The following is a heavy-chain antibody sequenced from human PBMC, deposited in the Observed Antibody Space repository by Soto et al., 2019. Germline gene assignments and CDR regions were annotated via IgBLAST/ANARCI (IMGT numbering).Heavy chain of an antibody. CDR3: AREQWGFDS. J-gene: IGHJ4*02. CDR2: IDYTGNS. Sequence: QVQLQESGPELVKSSQTLSLTCTVSNGSISTNGHYWTWIRHRPGKGLEWIAYIDYTGNSYYNPSPKSRLTISIDTSKNQFSLTLRSVTAADTAVYYCAREQWGFDSWGQGTLVTVSS. CDR1: NGSISTNGHY. V-gene: IGHV4-31*03. D-gene: IGHD6-19*01.